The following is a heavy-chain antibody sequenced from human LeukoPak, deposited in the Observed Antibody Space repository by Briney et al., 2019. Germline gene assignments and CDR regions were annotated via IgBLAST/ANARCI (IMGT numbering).Heavy chain of an antibody. CDR1: GYTFTGYY. Sequence: ASVKVSCTASGYTFTGYYMHWVRQAPGQGLEWMGRINPNSGGTNYAQKFQGRVTMTRDTSISTAYMELSRLRSDDTAVYYCARDRRPAAMFDYWGQGTLVTVSS. CDR2: INPNSGGT. J-gene: IGHJ4*02. D-gene: IGHD2-2*01. CDR3: ARDRRPAAMFDY. V-gene: IGHV1-2*06.